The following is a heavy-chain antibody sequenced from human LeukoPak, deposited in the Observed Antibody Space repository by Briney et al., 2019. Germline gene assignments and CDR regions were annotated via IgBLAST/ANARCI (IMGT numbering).Heavy chain of an antibody. J-gene: IGHJ6*02. V-gene: IGHV1-2*02. D-gene: IGHD2-15*01. CDR1: GYTFTGYY. CDR2: INPNSGGT. Sequence: GASVKVSCKASGYTFTGYYMHWVRQALGQGLEWMGWINPNSGGTNYAQKFQGRVTMTRDTSISTAYMELSRLRSDDTAVYYCARVGGGPYYYYGMDVWGQGTTVTVSS. CDR3: ARVGGGPYYYYGMDV.